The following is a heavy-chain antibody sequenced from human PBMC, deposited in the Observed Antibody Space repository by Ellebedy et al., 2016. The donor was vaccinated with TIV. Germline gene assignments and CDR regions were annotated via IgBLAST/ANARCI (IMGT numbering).Heavy chain of an antibody. CDR2: INPGGGGT. CDR3: ARDATGHYGYDFFDS. J-gene: IGHJ5*01. Sequence: ASVKVSCKTSGYTFTHYYIHWVRQAPGQGLEWIGIINPGGGGTTYAQKFRGRVTMTIDTSTTTVYMELRSLRSDDTAVYYCARDATGHYGYDFFDSWGQGTLVTVSS. D-gene: IGHD5-12*01. CDR1: GYTFTHYY. V-gene: IGHV1-46*01.